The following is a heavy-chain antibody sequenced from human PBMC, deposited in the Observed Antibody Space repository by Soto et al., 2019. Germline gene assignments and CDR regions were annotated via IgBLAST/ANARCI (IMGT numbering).Heavy chain of an antibody. J-gene: IGHJ3*01. CDR1: GFTFTNSA. CDR2: IIVASGST. V-gene: IGHV1-58*01. Sequence: QVQIVQSGPEVKRPGTSVRVSCKTSGFTFTNSAVQWVRQARGQRLEWIGWIIVASGSTNYAREVQERVTISRDTSTATAYMELSGLRSEDTAVYYCVAELYSGGGCCSFDFWGQGTMVTVSS. D-gene: IGHD2-21*02. CDR3: VAELYSGGGCCSFDF.